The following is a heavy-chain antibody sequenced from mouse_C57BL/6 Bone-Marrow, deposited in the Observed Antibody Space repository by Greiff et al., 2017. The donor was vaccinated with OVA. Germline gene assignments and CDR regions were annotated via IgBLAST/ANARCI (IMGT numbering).Heavy chain of an antibody. CDR3: ARTSYYYGSSYCWFAY. J-gene: IGHJ3*01. CDR1: GFSLTSYA. CDR2: IWTGGGT. Sequence: VKLVESGPGLVAPSQSLSITCTVSGFSLTSYAISWVRQPPGKGLEWLGVIWTGGGTNYNSALKSRLSISKDNSKSQVFLKMNSLQTDDTARYYCARTSYYYGSSYCWFAYWGQGTLVTVSA. V-gene: IGHV2-9-1*01. D-gene: IGHD1-1*01.